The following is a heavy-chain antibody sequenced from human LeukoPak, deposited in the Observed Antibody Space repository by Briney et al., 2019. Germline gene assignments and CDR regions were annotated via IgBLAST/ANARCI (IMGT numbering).Heavy chain of an antibody. D-gene: IGHD1-14*01. CDR2: LYSDGNT. CDR1: GFTVITND. CDR3: ARGVEPLAAKTLAY. J-gene: IGHJ4*02. V-gene: IGHV3-53*01. Sequence: GGSLRLSCAASGFTVITNDMTWVRQAPGKGLEWVSVLYSDGNTKYADSVQGRFTISRDNSKNTLYLEMNSLSPDDTAVYYCARGVEPLAAKTLAYWGQGTLVTISS.